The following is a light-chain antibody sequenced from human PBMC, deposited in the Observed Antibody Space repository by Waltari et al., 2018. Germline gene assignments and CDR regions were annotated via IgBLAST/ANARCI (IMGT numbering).Light chain of an antibody. CDR3: SSYAGNNKLV. CDR2: EFN. CDR1: SSDVGSYNR. Sequence: QSALTQPPSASGSPGQSVTISCTGTSSDVGSYNRVSWYQQPPGTAPKLMIYEFNKRPSGVPERFSGSKSGNTASLTVSGLQAEDEADYYCSSYAGNNKLVFGGGTKLTVL. V-gene: IGLV2-8*01. J-gene: IGLJ2*01.